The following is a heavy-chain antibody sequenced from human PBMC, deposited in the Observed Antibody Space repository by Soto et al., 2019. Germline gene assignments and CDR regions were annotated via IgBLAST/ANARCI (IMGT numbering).Heavy chain of an antibody. J-gene: IGHJ6*02. CDR3: AKVMFSSGWYSPADYYYYYGMDV. CDR2: ISGSGGST. D-gene: IGHD6-19*01. V-gene: IGHV3-23*01. Sequence: GGSLRLSCAASGFTFSSYAMSWVRQAPGKGLEWVSAISGSGGSTYYADSVKGRFTISRDNSKNKLYLQMNSLRAEDKAINYSAKVMFSSGWYSPADYYYYYGMDVWGQGTTVTVS. CDR1: GFTFSSYA.